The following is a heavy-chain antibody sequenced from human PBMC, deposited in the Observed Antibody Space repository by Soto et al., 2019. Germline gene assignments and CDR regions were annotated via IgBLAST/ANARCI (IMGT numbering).Heavy chain of an antibody. J-gene: IGHJ6*02. D-gene: IGHD3-9*01. CDR2: ISGSGGST. V-gene: IGHV3-23*01. CDR3: AKDLSGYYDILTGPESNYYYGMDV. CDR1: GFTFSSYA. Sequence: PGESLRLSCAASGFTFSSYAMRWVRQAPGKGLEWVSAISGSGGSTYYADSVKGRFTISRDNSKNTLYLQMNSLRAEDTAVYYCAKDLSGYYDILTGPESNYYYGMDVWGQGTTVTVSS.